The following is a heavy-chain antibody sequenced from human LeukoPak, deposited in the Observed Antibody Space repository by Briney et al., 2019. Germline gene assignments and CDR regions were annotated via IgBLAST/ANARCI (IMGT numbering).Heavy chain of an antibody. Sequence: ASVKVSCKASGNTFAGYYVHWVRQAPGQGLEWMGWINPNSGGTNYAQKFQARVTMTRDTSISTAYMELSGLRSDDTAVYYCTRDFWSVAGAGPGFDPWGQGTLVIVSS. CDR2: INPNSGGT. CDR1: GNTFAGYY. CDR3: TRDFWSVAGAGPGFDP. J-gene: IGHJ5*02. D-gene: IGHD6-13*01. V-gene: IGHV1-2*02.